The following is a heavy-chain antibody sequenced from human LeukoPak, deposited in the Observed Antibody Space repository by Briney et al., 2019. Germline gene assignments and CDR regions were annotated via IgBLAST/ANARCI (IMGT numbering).Heavy chain of an antibody. J-gene: IGHJ6*02. V-gene: IGHV3-30-3*01. Sequence: PGGSLRLSCAASGFTFSSYAMHWVRQAPGKGLEWVAVISYDGSNKYHADSVKGRFTISRDNSKNTLYLQMNSLRAEDTAVYYCARVGVDPDYYGMDVWGQGTTVTVSS. CDR3: ARVGVDPDYYGMDV. D-gene: IGHD3-10*01. CDR1: GFTFSSYA. CDR2: ISYDGSNK.